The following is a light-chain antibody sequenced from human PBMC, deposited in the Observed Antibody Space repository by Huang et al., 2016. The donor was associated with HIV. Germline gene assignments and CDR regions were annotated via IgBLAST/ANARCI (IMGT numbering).Light chain of an antibody. CDR3: QQYQSVPWT. J-gene: IGKJ1*01. Sequence: DIQMTQSPSSMSASVGDRVTIICRASQGISKSLAWYQQKPGKAPKLLLYATSELESGGPSRLRSGGSGTHYTLTISTLQPEDLATYYCQQYQSVPWTFGQGTKVAI. CDR2: ATS. CDR1: QGISKS. V-gene: IGKV1-NL1*01.